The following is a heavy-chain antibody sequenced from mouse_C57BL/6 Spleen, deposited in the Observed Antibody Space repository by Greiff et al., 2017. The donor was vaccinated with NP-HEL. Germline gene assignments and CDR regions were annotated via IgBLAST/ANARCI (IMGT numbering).Heavy chain of an antibody. V-gene: IGHV5-12*01. Sequence: EVHLVESGGGLVQPGGSLKLSCAASGFTFSDYYMYWVRQTPEKRLEWVAYISNGGGSTYYPDTVKGRFTISRDNAKNTLYLQMSRLKSEDTAMYYCATPIPWFAYWGQGTLVTVSA. J-gene: IGHJ3*01. CDR2: ISNGGGST. CDR1: GFTFSDYY. CDR3: ATPIPWFAY.